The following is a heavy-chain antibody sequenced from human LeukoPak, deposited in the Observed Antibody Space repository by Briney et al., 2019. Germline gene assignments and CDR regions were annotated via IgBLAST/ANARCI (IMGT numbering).Heavy chain of an antibody. CDR3: ARRNYFGFIDY. V-gene: IGHV3-7*01. CDR1: GFTFSSNW. CDR2: IKQDGSEK. D-gene: IGHD3-10*01. Sequence: GGSLRLSCEASGFTFSSNWMTWVRQAPGKGLEWVANIKQDGSEKYYVDSVKGRFTISRDNAKNSLYLQMNSLRAEDTAVYYCARRNYFGFIDYWGQGTLVTVSS. J-gene: IGHJ4*02.